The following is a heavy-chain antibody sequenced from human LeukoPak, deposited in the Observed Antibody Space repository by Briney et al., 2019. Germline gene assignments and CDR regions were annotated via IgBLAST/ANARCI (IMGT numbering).Heavy chain of an antibody. CDR3: TSEGYISSALDAFDL. Sequence: PGGSLRLSCAGSGFTFSNYAMTWVRQAPGKGLEWVANMKQDGSEKYYVDSVKGRFTVSRDNAKNLLWLQMNSLRAEDTAVYYCTSEGYISSALDAFDLWGQGTKVTVSS. V-gene: IGHV3-7*03. CDR1: GFTFSNYA. D-gene: IGHD5-12*01. J-gene: IGHJ3*01. CDR2: MKQDGSEK.